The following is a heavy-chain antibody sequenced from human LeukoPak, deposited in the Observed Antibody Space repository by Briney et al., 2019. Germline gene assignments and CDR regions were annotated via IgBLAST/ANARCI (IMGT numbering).Heavy chain of an antibody. CDR2: VNPKSGNT. J-gene: IGHJ4*02. D-gene: IGHD5-12*01. Sequence: ASVKVSCKASGYTFTSYDINWVRQAPGQGLEWMGWVNPKSGNTGYAQKFQGRVTMTRNTSISTAYMELSSLRSEDTAVYYCARGLVATITNFDYWGQGTLVTVSS. CDR1: GYTFTSYD. V-gene: IGHV1-8*02. CDR3: ARGLVATITNFDY.